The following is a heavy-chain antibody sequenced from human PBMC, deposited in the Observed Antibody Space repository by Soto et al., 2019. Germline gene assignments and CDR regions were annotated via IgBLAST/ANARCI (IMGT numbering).Heavy chain of an antibody. CDR3: ARAPYYYYGMDV. J-gene: IGHJ6*02. CDR2: IWYDGSNK. Sequence: QVQLVESGGGVVQPGRSLRLSCAASGFTFSSYGMHWVRQAPGKGLERVAVIWYDGSNKYYADSVKGRFTISRDNFQNPLSVQMNSLRAEDTAVYYCARAPYYYYGMDVWVQGTTVTVSS. CDR1: GFTFSSYG. V-gene: IGHV3-33*01.